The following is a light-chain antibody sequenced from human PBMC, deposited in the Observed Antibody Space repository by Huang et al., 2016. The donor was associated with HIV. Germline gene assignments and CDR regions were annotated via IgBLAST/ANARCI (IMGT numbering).Light chain of an antibody. V-gene: IGKV1-39*01. CDR1: QNINTY. Sequence: DILLTQSPSSLSASVADRVTITCRASQNINTYLNWYQQKRGKAPNLLIHSASTLQTRAPSWFSGSRSGTDLTLTVNMLPPEDSATYYCQQGYSALITFGQGTRL. J-gene: IGKJ5*01. CDR2: SAS. CDR3: QQGYSALIT.